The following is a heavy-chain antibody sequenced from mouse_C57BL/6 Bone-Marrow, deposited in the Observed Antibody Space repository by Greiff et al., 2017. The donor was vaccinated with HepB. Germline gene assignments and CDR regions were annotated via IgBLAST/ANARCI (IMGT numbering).Heavy chain of an antibody. CDR1: GYTFTSYW. J-gene: IGHJ2*01. V-gene: IGHV1-59*01. Sequence: QVQLQQPGAELVRPGTSVKLSCKASGYTFTSYWMHWVKQRPGQGLEWIGVIDPSDSYTNYNQKFKGKATLTVDTSSSTAYMQLSILTSEDSAVYYCYGNYFDYWGQGTTLTVSS. CDR2: IDPSDSYT. CDR3: YGNYFDY. D-gene: IGHD2-1*01.